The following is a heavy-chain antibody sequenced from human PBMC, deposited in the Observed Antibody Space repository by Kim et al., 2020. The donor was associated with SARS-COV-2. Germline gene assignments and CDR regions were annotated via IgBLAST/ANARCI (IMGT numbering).Heavy chain of an antibody. Sequence: GGSLRLSCAASGFTVSSNDMSWVRQAPGKGLEWVSVIYSCDNSYYADSVKGRFTISRDNSKNTLYLQMNSLRAEDTAVYYCARHSHILGYCCVDFYQPDCPLDYWGQGTLVTVSS. J-gene: IGHJ4*02. CDR1: GFTVSSND. V-gene: IGHV3-66*02. CDR2: IYSCDNS. CDR3: ARHSHILGYCCVDFYQPDCPLDY. D-gene: IGHD2-21*02.